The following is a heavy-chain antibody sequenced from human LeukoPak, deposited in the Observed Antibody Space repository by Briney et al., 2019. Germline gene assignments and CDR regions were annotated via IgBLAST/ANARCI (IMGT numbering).Heavy chain of an antibody. D-gene: IGHD2-8*01. Sequence: SETLSLTCTVSGGSISSYYWSWIRQPPGKGLEWIGYIYYSGSTNYNPSLKSRVTISADTSKNQFSLKLSSVTAADTAVYYCARMGVYYYYYYMDVWGKGTTVTVSS. V-gene: IGHV4-59*01. CDR2: IYYSGST. CDR1: GGSISSYY. J-gene: IGHJ6*03. CDR3: ARMGVYYYYYYMDV.